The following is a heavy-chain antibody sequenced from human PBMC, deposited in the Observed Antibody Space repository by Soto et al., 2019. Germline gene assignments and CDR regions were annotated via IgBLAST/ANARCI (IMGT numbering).Heavy chain of an antibody. V-gene: IGHV1-18*01. Sequence: QVQLVQSGAEVKKPGASVKVSCKASGYTFTSYGIIWVRQAPGQGLEWMGWISAYNGNTNYAQKLQGRVTMTTDTSTSTAYMELRSLRSDDTAVYYCARVALKDIVVVPAAIGAFDIWGQGTMVTVSS. CDR2: ISAYNGNT. CDR1: GYTFTSYG. D-gene: IGHD2-2*02. J-gene: IGHJ3*02. CDR3: ARVALKDIVVVPAAIGAFDI.